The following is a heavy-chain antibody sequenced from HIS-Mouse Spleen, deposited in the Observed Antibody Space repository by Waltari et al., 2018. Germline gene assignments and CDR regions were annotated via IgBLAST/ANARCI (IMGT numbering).Heavy chain of an antibody. Sequence: QLQLQESGPGLVKPSETLSLTCTVSGGSISSSSYYWGWIRQPPGKGLEWIGSIYYSGSTYYNPSLKSRVTISVDTSKNQFSLKRSSVTAADTAVYYCARVPGDYSGAFDIWGQGTMVTVSS. CDR3: ARVPGDYSGAFDI. V-gene: IGHV4-39*07. D-gene: IGHD4-17*01. J-gene: IGHJ3*02. CDR1: GGSISSSSYY. CDR2: IYYSGST.